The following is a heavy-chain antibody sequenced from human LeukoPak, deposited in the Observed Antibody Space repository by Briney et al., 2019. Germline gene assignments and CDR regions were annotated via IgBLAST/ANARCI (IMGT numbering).Heavy chain of an antibody. V-gene: IGHV1-18*01. Sequence: ASVKVSCKASGYTFTSYGISWVRQAPGQGLEWMGWISAYNGNTNYAQKLQGRVTMTTDTSTSTAYMELRSLRSDDTAVYYCARDQAHYYDSGGYFNWFDPWGQGTLVTVSS. J-gene: IGHJ5*02. CDR3: ARDQAHYYDSGGYFNWFDP. CDR2: ISAYNGNT. CDR1: GYTFTSYG. D-gene: IGHD3-22*01.